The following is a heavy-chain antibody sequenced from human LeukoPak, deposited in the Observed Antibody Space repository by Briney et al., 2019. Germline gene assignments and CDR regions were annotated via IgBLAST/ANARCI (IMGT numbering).Heavy chain of an antibody. CDR3: ARDGPLWFGESRSDF. J-gene: IGHJ4*02. D-gene: IGHD3-10*01. CDR2: IYTSGST. Sequence: KSSQTLSLTCTVSGGSISSGSYYWSWIRQPAGKGLEWIGRIYTSGSTNYNPSLKSRVTISVDTSKNQFSLKLSSVTAADTAVYYCARDGPLWFGESRSDFWGQGTLVTVSS. CDR1: GGSISSGSYY. V-gene: IGHV4-61*02.